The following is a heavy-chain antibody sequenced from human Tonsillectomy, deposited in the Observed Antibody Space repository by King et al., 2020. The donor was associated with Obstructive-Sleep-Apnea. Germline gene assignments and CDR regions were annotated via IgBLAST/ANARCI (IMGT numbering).Heavy chain of an antibody. D-gene: IGHD3-9*01. J-gene: IGHJ6*02. CDR3: ARVGGYYDILTGYYGDYYYGMDV. V-gene: IGHV4-30-4*01. CDR2: IYNSGNT. Sequence: QLQESGPGLVKSLQTLSLTCIVSSDSISSGDYFWSWIRKPPGKGLEWIGDIYNSGNTRYNPSLNSRVVISVDTSKNQFSLKLSSVTAADTAVYYCARVGGYYDILTGYYGDYYYGMDVWGPGTTVTVSS. CDR1: SDSISSGDYF.